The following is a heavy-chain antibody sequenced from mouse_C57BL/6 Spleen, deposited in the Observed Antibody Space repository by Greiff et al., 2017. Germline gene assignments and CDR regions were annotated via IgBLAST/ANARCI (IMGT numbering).Heavy chain of an antibody. CDR3: ARRGYGSSYWYFDV. J-gene: IGHJ1*03. V-gene: IGHV1-55*01. CDR2: IYPGSGST. D-gene: IGHD1-1*01. Sequence: QVQLQQPGAELVKPGASVKMSCKASGYTFTSYWITWVKQRPGQGLEWIGDIYPGSGSTNYNEKFKGKATLTVDTSSSTAYMQLSSLTSEDSAVYCCARRGYGSSYWYFDVWGTGTTVTVSS. CDR1: GYTFTSYW.